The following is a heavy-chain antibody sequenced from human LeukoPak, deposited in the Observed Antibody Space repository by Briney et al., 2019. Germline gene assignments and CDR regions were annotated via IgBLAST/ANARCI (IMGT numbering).Heavy chain of an antibody. CDR3: VGRPYYYYGMDV. CDR2: IYSGDST. V-gene: IGHV3-53*01. Sequence: GGSLRLSCAASGFTFSSYSMNWVRQAPGKGLECVAAIYSGDSTYYPDSVKGRFSISRDNSKNTLYLQMSSLRAEDTAIYYCVGRPYYYYGMDVWGQGTTVTVSS. J-gene: IGHJ6*02. CDR1: GFTFSSYS.